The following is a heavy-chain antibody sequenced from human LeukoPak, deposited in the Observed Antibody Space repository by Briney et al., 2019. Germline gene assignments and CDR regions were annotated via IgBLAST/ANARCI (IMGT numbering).Heavy chain of an antibody. D-gene: IGHD3-16*02. Sequence: GGSLRLSCAASGFTFSSYGMHWVRQAPGKGLEWVAFIRYDGSNKYYADSVKDRFTISRDNSKNTLYLQMTSLRAEDTAVYYCAKDSNYDYVWGSYRPKGDAFDIWGQGTMVTVSS. J-gene: IGHJ3*02. CDR3: AKDSNYDYVWGSYRPKGDAFDI. V-gene: IGHV3-30*02. CDR2: IRYDGSNK. CDR1: GFTFSSYG.